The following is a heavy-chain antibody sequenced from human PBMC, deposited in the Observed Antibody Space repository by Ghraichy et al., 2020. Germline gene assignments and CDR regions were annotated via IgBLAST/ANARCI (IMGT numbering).Heavy chain of an antibody. V-gene: IGHV3-7*01. D-gene: IGHD3-10*01. CDR2: INQDGSGT. J-gene: IGHJ4*02. Sequence: GGSLRLSCAASGFTFSIYWMTWVRQAPGEGLEWLANINQDGSGTYYVGSVKGRFTISRDNAKSSLYLQMNSLRVEDTAVYYCLTLGQEGYYGSGTHCGYWGQGTRVTVSS. CDR1: GFTFSIYW. CDR3: LTLGQEGYYGSGTHCGY.